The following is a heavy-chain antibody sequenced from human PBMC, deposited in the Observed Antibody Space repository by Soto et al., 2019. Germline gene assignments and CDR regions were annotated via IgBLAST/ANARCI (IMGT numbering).Heavy chain of an antibody. V-gene: IGHV1-69*01. CDR1: GGPFSSCA. D-gene: IGHD6-19*01. CDR2: IIPIFGTA. J-gene: IGHJ4*02. Sequence: VKGSHNASGGPFSSCAISWVRQAPGQGLEWMGGIIPIFGTANYAQKFQGRATITADESTSTAYMELSSLRSEDTAVYYCARQIEVAGMKYFDYWGQGTLVTVSS. CDR3: ARQIEVAGMKYFDY.